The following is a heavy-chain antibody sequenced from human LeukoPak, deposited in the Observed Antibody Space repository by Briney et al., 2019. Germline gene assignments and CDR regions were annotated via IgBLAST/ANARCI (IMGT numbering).Heavy chain of an antibody. CDR1: GGSFSGYY. CDR3: ARGGDVYFGGGFLSFNY. V-gene: IGHV4-34*01. D-gene: IGHD3-16*01. J-gene: IGHJ4*02. Sequence: SETLSLTCAVYGGSFSGYYWSWIRQPPGKGLEWIGEINHSGSTNYNPSLKSRVTISVDTSKNQFSLKLSSVTAADTAVYYCARGGDVYFGGGFLSFNYWGQETLVTVSS. CDR2: INHSGST.